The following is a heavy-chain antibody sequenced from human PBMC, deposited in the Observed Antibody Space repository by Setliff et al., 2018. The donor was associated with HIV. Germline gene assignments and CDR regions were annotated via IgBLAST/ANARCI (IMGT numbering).Heavy chain of an antibody. V-gene: IGHV3-30*01. CDR1: GFTFSSYA. CDR3: ARISVASRYNSDMDV. CDR2: ISYDGSNK. D-gene: IGHD5-12*01. Sequence: GGSLRLSCAASGFTFSSYAMHWVRQAPGKGLEWVAVISYDGSNKYYSDSVKGRFTISRDTSKNTLFLQINSLRPEDTAVYYCARISVASRYNSDMDVWGKGTTVTVSS. J-gene: IGHJ6*03.